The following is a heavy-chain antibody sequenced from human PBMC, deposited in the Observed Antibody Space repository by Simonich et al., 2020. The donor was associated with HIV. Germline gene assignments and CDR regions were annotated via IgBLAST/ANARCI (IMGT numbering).Heavy chain of an antibody. Sequence: QVQLQQWGAGLLKPSETLSLTCAVYGGSSSGYYWRWIRQPPGKGLEWIGDIDDSGSPNYSPSLKGRVTISLDTSKNQFSLKLSSVTAADTAVYYCARHSGYADAFDIWGQGTMITVSS. D-gene: IGHD5-12*01. CDR3: ARHSGYADAFDI. CDR1: GGSSSGYY. CDR2: IDDSGSP. J-gene: IGHJ3*02. V-gene: IGHV4-34*01.